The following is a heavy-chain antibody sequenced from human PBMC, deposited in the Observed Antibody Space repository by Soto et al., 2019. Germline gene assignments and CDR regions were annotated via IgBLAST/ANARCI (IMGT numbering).Heavy chain of an antibody. Sequence: PGGSLRLSCAASGFTFISYAMSWVRQAPGKGLEWVSAISGSGGSTYYADSVKGRFTISRDNSKNTLYLQMNSLRAEDTAVYYCAKGVVPATVTNWFDPWGQGTLVTVSS. CDR1: GFTFISYA. CDR2: ISGSGGST. J-gene: IGHJ5*02. V-gene: IGHV3-23*01. D-gene: IGHD2-2*01. CDR3: AKGVVPATVTNWFDP.